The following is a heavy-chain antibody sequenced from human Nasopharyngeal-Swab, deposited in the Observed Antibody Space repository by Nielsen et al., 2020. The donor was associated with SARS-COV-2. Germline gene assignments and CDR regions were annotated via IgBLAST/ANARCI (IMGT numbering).Heavy chain of an antibody. J-gene: IGHJ6*03. Sequence: VRQAPGKGLEWVSAISGSGGSTYYADSVKGRFTISRHNSKNTLYLQMNSLRAEDTAVYYCARGAYYYGSGSYYSPRYYYYYMDVWGKGTTVTVSS. V-gene: IGHV3-23*01. CDR2: ISGSGGST. CDR3: ARGAYYYGSGSYYSPRYYYYYMDV. D-gene: IGHD3-10*01.